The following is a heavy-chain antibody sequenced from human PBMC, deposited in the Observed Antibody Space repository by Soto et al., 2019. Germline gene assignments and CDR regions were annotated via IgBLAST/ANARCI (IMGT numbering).Heavy chain of an antibody. D-gene: IGHD3-10*01. V-gene: IGHV4-30-4*01. J-gene: IGHJ4*02. CDR2: IYYSGST. CDR3: ARVGGFGATTIDY. Sequence: QVQLQESGPGLVKPSQTLSLTCTVSGGSISSGDYYWSWIRQPPGKGLEWIGYIYYSGSTYYNPSLKCRVIISVDTSKYQFSLKLSSVTAADTAVYYCARVGGFGATTIDYWGQGTLVTVSS. CDR1: GGSISSGDYY.